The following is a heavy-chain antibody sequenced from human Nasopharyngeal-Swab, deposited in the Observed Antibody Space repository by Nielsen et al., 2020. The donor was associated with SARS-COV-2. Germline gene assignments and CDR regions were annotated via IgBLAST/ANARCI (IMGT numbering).Heavy chain of an antibody. D-gene: IGHD6-19*01. J-gene: IGHJ4*02. CDR3: AKDRGWTYSSGWNYFDY. V-gene: IGHV3-23*01. CDR2: ISGSGGST. CDR1: GSTFSSYA. Sequence: GGSLRLSCAASGSTFSSYAMSWVRQAPGKGLEWVSAISGSGGSTYYADSVKGRFTISRDNSKNTLYLQMNSLRAEDTAVYYCAKDRGWTYSSGWNYFDYWGQGTLVTVSS.